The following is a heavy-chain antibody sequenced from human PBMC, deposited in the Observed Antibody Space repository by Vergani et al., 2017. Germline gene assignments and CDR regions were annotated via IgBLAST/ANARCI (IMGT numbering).Heavy chain of an antibody. Sequence: EVQLLQSGGGVIQPGGSVRLSCAASGFTFSACPMTWVRQAPGKGMEWVSAISALYPSTYYADPVKGRFTISRDKSKNMLYLQMNSLRAEDTAVYYCARLSYDTTPYLQGGYDCWGQGTLVSVSS. J-gene: IGHJ4*02. CDR1: GFTFSACP. V-gene: IGHV3-23*01. CDR2: ISALYPST. CDR3: ARLSYDTTPYLQGGYDC. D-gene: IGHD3-22*01.